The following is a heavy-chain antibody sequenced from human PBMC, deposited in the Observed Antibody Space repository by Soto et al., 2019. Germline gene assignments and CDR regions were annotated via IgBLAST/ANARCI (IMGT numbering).Heavy chain of an antibody. V-gene: IGHV3-23*01. CDR3: AKEGGYYDSSGYPNWFDP. J-gene: IGHJ5*02. CDR1: GFTFSSYA. CDR2: ISGSGGST. D-gene: IGHD3-22*01. Sequence: EVQLLESGGGLVQPGGSLRLSCAASGFTFSSYAMSWVRQAPGKGLEWVSAISGSGGSTYYADSVKGRFTISRDNSKNTLYLQMNSLRAEDTAVYYCAKEGGYYDSSGYPNWFDPWGQGTLVTVSS.